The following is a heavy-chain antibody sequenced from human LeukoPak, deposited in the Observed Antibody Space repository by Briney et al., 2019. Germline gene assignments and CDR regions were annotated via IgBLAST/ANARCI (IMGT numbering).Heavy chain of an antibody. D-gene: IGHD6-19*01. CDR3: AGHRSSGWYVLSFDP. CDR2: IYYSGST. V-gene: IGHV4-59*08. CDR1: GGSISSYY. Sequence: SETLSLTCTVSGGSISSYYWSWIRQPPGKGLEWIGYIYYSGSTNYNPSLKSRVTISVDTSKNQFSLKLSSVTAADTAVYYCAGHRSSGWYVLSFDPWGQGTLVTVSS. J-gene: IGHJ5*02.